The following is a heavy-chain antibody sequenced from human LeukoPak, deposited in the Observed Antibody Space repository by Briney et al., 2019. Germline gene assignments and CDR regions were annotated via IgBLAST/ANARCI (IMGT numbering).Heavy chain of an antibody. V-gene: IGHV1-18*01. CDR2: ISAYNGNT. J-gene: IGHJ4*02. CDR1: GYTFTSYG. Sequence: ASVKVSCKASGYTFTSYGISWVRQAPGQGLEWMGWISAYNGNTNYAQKLQGRVTMTTDTSTSTAYMELRSLRSDDTAVYYCARAGITMIVVVITEFDYWGQGTLVIVSS. CDR3: ARAGITMIVVVITEFDY. D-gene: IGHD3-22*01.